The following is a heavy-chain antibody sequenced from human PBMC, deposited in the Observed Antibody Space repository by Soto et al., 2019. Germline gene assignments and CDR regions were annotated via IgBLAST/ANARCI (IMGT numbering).Heavy chain of an antibody. CDR3: AREDSSGYYDGVLHY. CDR1: GFTVSSNY. D-gene: IGHD3-22*01. V-gene: IGHV3-53*01. CDR2: IYSGGST. Sequence: PGGSLRLSCAASGFTVSSNYMSWVRQAPGKGLEWVSVIYSGGSTYYADSVKGRFTISRDNSKNTLYLQMNSLRAEDTAVYYCAREDSSGYYDGVLHYWGQGPLVTVSS. J-gene: IGHJ4*02.